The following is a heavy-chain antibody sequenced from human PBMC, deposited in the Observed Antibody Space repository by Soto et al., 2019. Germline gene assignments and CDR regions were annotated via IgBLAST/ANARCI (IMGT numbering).Heavy chain of an antibody. V-gene: IGHV4-59*01. CDR1: GGSISIYA. J-gene: IGHJ5*02. CDR2: IYYSGST. D-gene: IGHD2-2*02. Sequence: SEDLALSCTNSGGSISIYALSWIGQPPGKGLDWIGYIYYSGSTNYNPSRKSRVTISVDTSKNQLSLKLSSVTAADTAVYYCARELPAAIRGKQAPYFDPWGQGTLVTVSS. CDR3: ARELPAAIRGKQAPYFDP.